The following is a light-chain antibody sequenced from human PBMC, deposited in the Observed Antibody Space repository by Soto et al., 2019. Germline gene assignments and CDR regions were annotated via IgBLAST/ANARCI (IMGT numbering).Light chain of an antibody. V-gene: IGLV2-14*03. Sequence: QPASVSGSPGQSITISCTGTSSDIGGYNYVSWYQQLPGKVPKLIIYDVSNRPSGVSDRFSGSKSGNAASLTISALQAEDEADYYCSSYTSTGTLYVFGTGTKLTVL. CDR2: DVS. CDR3: SSYTSTGTLYV. CDR1: SSDIGGYNY. J-gene: IGLJ1*01.